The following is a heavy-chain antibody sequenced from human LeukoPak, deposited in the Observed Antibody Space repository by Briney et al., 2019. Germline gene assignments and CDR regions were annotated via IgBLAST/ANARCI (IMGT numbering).Heavy chain of an antibody. J-gene: IGHJ4*02. Sequence: ASVKVSFKASGYTFTGYYVHWLRQAPGQGLTWMGWINPNSGGTDYAQQYQGRVTLTRDTSISTAYMELSSLTSDDSAVYYCARAFFNSGFGYWGQGTLVTVSS. D-gene: IGHD3-3*02. CDR1: GYTFTGYY. CDR3: ARAFFNSGFGY. V-gene: IGHV1-2*02. CDR2: INPNSGGT.